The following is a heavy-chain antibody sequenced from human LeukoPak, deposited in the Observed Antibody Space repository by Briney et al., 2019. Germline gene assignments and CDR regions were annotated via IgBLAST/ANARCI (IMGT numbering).Heavy chain of an antibody. J-gene: IGHJ5*01. CDR3: ALAPNSNWFDF. D-gene: IGHD2-8*01. CDR1: GDSISNFY. V-gene: IGHV4-59*08. CDR2: IHYSGNS. Sequence: SETLSLTCSVSGDSISNFYWNWLRQPPGKRLEWIGNIHYSGNSNYNPSLQSRVTISIDTSRKQLFLKLSSVTAADTAVYYCALAPNSNWFDFWGQGTLVTVSS.